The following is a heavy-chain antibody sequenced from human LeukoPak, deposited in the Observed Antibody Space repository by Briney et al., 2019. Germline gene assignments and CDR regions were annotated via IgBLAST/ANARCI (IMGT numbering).Heavy chain of an antibody. V-gene: IGHV3-48*01. CDR3: ARVVIGVVLNYYYYYMDV. CDR2: ISSSSSTI. Sequence: GGSLRLSCAASGSTFSSYSMNWVRQAPGKGREWVSSISSSSSTIYYADSVKGRFTICRDNAKNSLYLQMNSLRAEDTAVYYCARVVIGVVLNYYYYYMDVWGKGTTVTVSS. J-gene: IGHJ6*03. D-gene: IGHD2/OR15-2a*01. CDR1: GSTFSSYS.